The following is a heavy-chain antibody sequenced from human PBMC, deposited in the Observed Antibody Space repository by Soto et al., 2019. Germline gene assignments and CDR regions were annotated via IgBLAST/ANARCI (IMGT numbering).Heavy chain of an antibody. CDR2: IWYDGSNK. V-gene: IGHV3-33*01. D-gene: IGHD6-13*01. Sequence: GGSLRLSCAASGFTFSSYGTHWVRQAPGKGLEWVAVIWYDGSNKYYADSVKGRFTISRDNSKNTLYLQMNSLRAEDTAVYYCARGFMMGSSSWYYYYGMDVWGQGTTVTVSS. CDR1: GFTFSSYG. CDR3: ARGFMMGSSSWYYYYGMDV. J-gene: IGHJ6*02.